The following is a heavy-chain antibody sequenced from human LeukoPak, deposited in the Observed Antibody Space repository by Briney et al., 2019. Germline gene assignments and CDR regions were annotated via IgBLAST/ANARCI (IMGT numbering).Heavy chain of an antibody. CDR2: INPNSGGT. CDR3: ARELPNFSGSGSYPGEF. V-gene: IGHV1-2*02. Sequence: GASVKVSCKGSGYTFTDYYIHWVRQAPGQGLEWMGWINPNSGGTNYAQKFQGRVTMTRDTSINTAYLDLRRLRSDDTAVYYCARELPNFSGSGSYPGEFWGQGTLVTVSS. CDR1: GYTFTDYY. D-gene: IGHD3-10*01. J-gene: IGHJ4*02.